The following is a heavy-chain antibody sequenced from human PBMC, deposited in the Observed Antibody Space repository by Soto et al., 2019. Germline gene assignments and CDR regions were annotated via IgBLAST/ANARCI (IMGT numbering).Heavy chain of an antibody. CDR2: VNLNTGGT. CDR3: ARDPSSFLGRVYGMDV. CDR1: GSSFTGHY. J-gene: IGHJ6*02. V-gene: IGHV1-2*02. Sequence: ASVTVSCTASGSSFTGHYMHWVRRAPGRSPEWMGWVNLNTGGTDYAQEFQGRVTMTTATSIRTVYLEVTGLKFDDTAIYYCARDPSSFLGRVYGMDVWGQGTAVTVSS.